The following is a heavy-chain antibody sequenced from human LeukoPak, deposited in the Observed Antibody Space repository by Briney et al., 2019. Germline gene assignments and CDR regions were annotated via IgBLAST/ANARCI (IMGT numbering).Heavy chain of an antibody. J-gene: IGHJ4*02. CDR3: ARDRLAYCGGDCYSVVGY. CDR2: ISSSSYI. Sequence: GGSLRLSGAASGFTFSSYSMNWVRQAPGKGLEWVSSISSSSYIYYADSVKGRFTISRDNAKNSLYLQMNSLRAEDTAVYYCARDRLAYCGGDCYSVVGYWGQGTLVTVSS. V-gene: IGHV3-21*01. D-gene: IGHD2-21*02. CDR1: GFTFSSYS.